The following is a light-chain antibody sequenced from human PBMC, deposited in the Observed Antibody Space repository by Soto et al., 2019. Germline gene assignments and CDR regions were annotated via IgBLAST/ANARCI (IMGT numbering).Light chain of an antibody. Sequence: DIQMTQSPSSLSASVGYGVTITCLASQTIGKFLNWYHQKPGKAPNLLIYGASNLQSGVPSRFSGSGSGTEFPLTISSLQPEDFATYYCQQSYTTPPTFGGGTMVDIK. CDR3: QQSYTTPPT. CDR2: GAS. V-gene: IGKV1-39*01. J-gene: IGKJ4*01. CDR1: QTIGKF.